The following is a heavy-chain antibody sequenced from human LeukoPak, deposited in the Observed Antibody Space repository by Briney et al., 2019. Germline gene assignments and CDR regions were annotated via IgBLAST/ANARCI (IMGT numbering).Heavy chain of an antibody. CDR3: ARDLGYGDRETDAFDI. D-gene: IGHD4-17*01. V-gene: IGHV1-8*03. Sequence: GASVKVSCKASGYTFTSYDINWVRQATGQGLEWMGWMNPNSGNTGYAQKFQGRVTITRNTSISTAYMELSSLRSEDTAVYYRARDLGYGDRETDAFDIWGQGTMVTVSS. J-gene: IGHJ3*02. CDR2: MNPNSGNT. CDR1: GYTFTSYD.